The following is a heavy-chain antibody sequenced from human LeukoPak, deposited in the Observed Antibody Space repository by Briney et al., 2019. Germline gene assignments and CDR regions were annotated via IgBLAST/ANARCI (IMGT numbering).Heavy chain of an antibody. CDR2: ISSSGGYI. V-gene: IGHV3-21*01. Sequence: GGSLRLSCAASGFTFSNYYMSWVRLAPGQGLEWVSSISSSGGYIYYADSVKGRFTISRDNAKNLLYLQVNSLRAEDTAVYYCANENYYGSGSYADHWGQGTLVTVSS. D-gene: IGHD3-10*01. CDR3: ANENYYGSGSYADH. CDR1: GFTFSNYY. J-gene: IGHJ4*02.